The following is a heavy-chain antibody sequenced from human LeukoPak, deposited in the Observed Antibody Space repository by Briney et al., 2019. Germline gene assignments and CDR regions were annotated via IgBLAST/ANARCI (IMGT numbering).Heavy chain of an antibody. D-gene: IGHD1-14*01. J-gene: IGHJ6*04. CDR3: ARGWVATTSYYYYGIDV. V-gene: IGHV4-34*01. CDR1: GLSFSGYY. CDR2: INHSGST. Sequence: PSETLSLTCAVYGLSFSGYYWNWIRQPPGKGLEWIGEINHSGSTNYNPSLKSRVTILVDTSKNQFSLKLSSVTAADTAVYYCARGWVATTSYYYYGIDVWGKGTTVTVSS.